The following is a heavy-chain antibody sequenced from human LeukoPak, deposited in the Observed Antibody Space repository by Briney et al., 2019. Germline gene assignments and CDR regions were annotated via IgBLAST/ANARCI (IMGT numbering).Heavy chain of an antibody. J-gene: IGHJ6*03. CDR3: ARVGGNGGGWVGHNYYMDV. D-gene: IGHD4-23*01. CDR1: GYSISSGYY. Sequence: PSETLSLTCTVSGYSISSGYYWGWFRQPPGKGLEWIGSIYHSGSTYYNPSLKSRVTLSVDTSNNQCSLKLSSVTAADTALYYCARVGGNGGGWVGHNYYMDVWGKGTTVTVSS. CDR2: IYHSGST. V-gene: IGHV4-38-2*02.